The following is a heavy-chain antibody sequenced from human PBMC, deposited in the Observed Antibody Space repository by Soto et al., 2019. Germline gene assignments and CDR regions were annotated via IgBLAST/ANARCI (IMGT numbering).Heavy chain of an antibody. CDR1: GGTFSSYA. Sequence: QVQLVQSGAEVKKPGSSVKVSCKASGGTFSSYAISWVRQAPGQGLEWMGGIIPIFGTANYAQKFQGRVXIXAXXSTSTAYMELSSLRAEDTAVYYCARDVDRDWYFDLWGRGTLVTVSS. CDR3: ARDVDRDWYFDL. V-gene: IGHV1-69*12. J-gene: IGHJ2*01. D-gene: IGHD5-12*01. CDR2: IIPIFGTA.